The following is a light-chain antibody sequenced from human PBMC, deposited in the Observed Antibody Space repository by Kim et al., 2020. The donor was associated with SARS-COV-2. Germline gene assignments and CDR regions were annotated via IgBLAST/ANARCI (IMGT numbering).Light chain of an antibody. Sequence: APGKTATITWGGDDIGTKSVHWYQQKPGQAPVLVIYYDTDRPSGIPERFSASNSGNTATLTVSRVEAGDEADYYCQVWDSGSDQWVFGGATKLTVL. CDR1: DIGTKS. CDR2: YDT. CDR3: QVWDSGSDQWV. J-gene: IGLJ3*02. V-gene: IGLV3-21*04.